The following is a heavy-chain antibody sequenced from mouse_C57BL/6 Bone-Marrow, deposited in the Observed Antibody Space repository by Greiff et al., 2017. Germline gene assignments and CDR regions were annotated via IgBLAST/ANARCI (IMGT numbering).Heavy chain of an antibody. D-gene: IGHD2-12*01. CDR2: IFPRSGNT. V-gene: IGHV1-81*01. CDR1: GYTFTSYG. Sequence: QVQLQQSGAELARPGASVKLSCKASGYTFTSYGISWVKQRTGQGLEWIGEIFPRSGNTYYNEKFKGKSTLTADKSSSTAYMGLCSLTYEDAAVYLCARLRRASFAYWGPGTLVTVSA. J-gene: IGHJ3*01. CDR3: ARLRRASFAY.